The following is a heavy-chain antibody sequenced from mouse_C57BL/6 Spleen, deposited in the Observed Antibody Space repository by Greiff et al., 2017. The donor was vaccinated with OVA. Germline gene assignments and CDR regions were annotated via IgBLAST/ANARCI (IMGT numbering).Heavy chain of an antibody. CDR2: IDPSDSYT. CDR1: GYTFTSYW. CDR3: ARGNWPWFAY. Sequence: QVQLQQPGAELVKPGASVKLSCKASGYTFTSYWMQWVKQRPGQGLEWIGEIDPSDSYTNYNQKFKGKATLTVDTSSSTAYMQLSSLTSEDSAVYDCARGNWPWFAYWGQGTLVTVSA. V-gene: IGHV1-50*01. J-gene: IGHJ3*01. D-gene: IGHD4-1*01.